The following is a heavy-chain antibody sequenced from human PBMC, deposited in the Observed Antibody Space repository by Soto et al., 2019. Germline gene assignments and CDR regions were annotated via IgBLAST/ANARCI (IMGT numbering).Heavy chain of an antibody. V-gene: IGHV6-1*01. Sequence: PSQTLSLTCAISGDSVSTNSVTWNWIRQSPSRGLEWLGRTYYRSKWFNDYAVSVKGRITINPDTSNNQFSLKLNSVTAADTAIFYCATQGFYRMGVWGRGTTVTVSS. CDR3: ATQGFYRMGV. CDR2: TYYRSKWFN. CDR1: GDSVSTNSVT. J-gene: IGHJ6*02.